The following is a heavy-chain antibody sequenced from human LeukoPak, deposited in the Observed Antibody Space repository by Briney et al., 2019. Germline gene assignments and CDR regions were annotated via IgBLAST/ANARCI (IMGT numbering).Heavy chain of an antibody. V-gene: IGHV3-48*01. J-gene: IGHJ3*01. CDR2: ISSSSSTI. Sequence: GGSLRLSCAASGFTFSSYSMNWVRQAPGKGLEWVSYISSSSSTIYYADSVKGRFTISRDNAKNSLYLQMNSLRIDDTAVYYCATEGGSSDAFAFWGQGTKVTVSS. CDR1: GFTFSSYS. D-gene: IGHD1-26*01. CDR3: ATEGGSSDAFAF.